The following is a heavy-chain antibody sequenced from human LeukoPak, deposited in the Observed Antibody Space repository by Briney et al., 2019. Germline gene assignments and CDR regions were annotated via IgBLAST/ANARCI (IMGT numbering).Heavy chain of an antibody. CDR2: IDSNSGET. V-gene: IGHV1-2*02. Sequence: ASVKVSCKASGYSFIGYLIHWVRQAPGQGLEWMGWIDSNSGETHYAQKFRGRFTMTKDTSIKTAYMELSSLRSDDTAIYYCARFWHCGFSTCWAVNGFDYWGQGTEVTVSP. CDR1: GYSFIGYL. J-gene: IGHJ3*01. CDR3: ARFWHCGFSTCWAVNGFDY. D-gene: IGHD2-21*01.